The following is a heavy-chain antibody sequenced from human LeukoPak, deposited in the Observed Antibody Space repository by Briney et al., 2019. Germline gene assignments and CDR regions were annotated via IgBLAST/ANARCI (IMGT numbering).Heavy chain of an antibody. D-gene: IGHD4-23*01. CDR2: INHSGST. V-gene: IGHV4-34*01. Sequence: SETLSLTCAVYGGSFSGYYWSWIRQPPGKGLEWIGEINHSGSTNYNPSLKSRVTISVDTSKNQFSLKLSSVTAADTAVYYCARGPTVVTPNDWFDPWGQGTLVTVSS. J-gene: IGHJ5*02. CDR3: ARGPTVVTPNDWFDP. CDR1: GGSFSGYY.